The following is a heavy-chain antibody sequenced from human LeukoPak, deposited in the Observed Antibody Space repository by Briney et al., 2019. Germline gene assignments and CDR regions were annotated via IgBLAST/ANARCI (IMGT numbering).Heavy chain of an antibody. CDR1: AYTFTNHG. CDR3: VIVWWVYCSSTSCYYRFDP. V-gene: IGHV1-18*01. J-gene: IGHJ5*02. CDR2: ISAYNGNT. D-gene: IGHD2-2*01. Sequence: ASVKVSCKASAYTFTNHGISCVRQAPGQGIEWMGWISAYNGNTNYAKKLQGRVTMTTDTSTSTAYMVLRSLRSDDTGVYYGVIVWWVYCSSTSCYYRFDPWGQGTLVTVSS.